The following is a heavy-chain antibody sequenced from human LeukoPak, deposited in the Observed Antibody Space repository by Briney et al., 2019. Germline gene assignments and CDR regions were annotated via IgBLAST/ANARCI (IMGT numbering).Heavy chain of an antibody. CDR1: GFTFSSYA. J-gene: IGHJ4*01. V-gene: IGHV3-23*01. D-gene: IGHD6-6*01. CDR3: AKKGESIAWYFDY. Sequence: PGGSLTLSCAASGFTFSSYAMSWVRQAPGKGLEWVSGISGSGGTTYSADSVKGRFTISRDNSKNTLYLQMNSLRAEDTAVYYCAKKGESIAWYFDYWGERPLVTVSS. CDR2: ISGSGGTT.